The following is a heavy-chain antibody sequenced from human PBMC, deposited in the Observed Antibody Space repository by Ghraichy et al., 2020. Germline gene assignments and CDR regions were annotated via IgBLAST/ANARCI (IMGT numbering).Heavy chain of an antibody. J-gene: IGHJ6*02. CDR2: IRFDGSNQ. CDR1: GFTFSTYG. Sequence: GGSLRLSCAASGFTFSTYGMHWVRQAPGKGLEWVALIRFDGSNQKYADSVKGRFTISRDNSKNTLYLQLSSLRSDDTAVYYCARVSSGWFDYYYYGMDVWGQGTTVTVSS. CDR3: ARVSSGWFDYYYYGMDV. D-gene: IGHD6-19*01. V-gene: IGHV3-30*02.